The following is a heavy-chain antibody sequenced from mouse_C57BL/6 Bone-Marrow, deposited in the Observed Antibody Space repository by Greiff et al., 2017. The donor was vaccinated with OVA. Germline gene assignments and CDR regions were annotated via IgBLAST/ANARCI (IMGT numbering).Heavy chain of an antibody. CDR3: ANRGFYYGSSYVKSGFAY. D-gene: IGHD1-1*01. J-gene: IGHJ3*01. Sequence: QVQLQQSDAELVKPGASVKISCKVSGYTFTDHTLHWMKQRPEQGLEWIGYIYPRDGSTKYNEKFKGKATLTADKSSSTAYMQLNSLTSEDSAGYFCANRGFYYGSSYVKSGFAYWGQGTLVTVSA. CDR1: GYTFTDHT. V-gene: IGHV1-78*01. CDR2: IYPRDGST.